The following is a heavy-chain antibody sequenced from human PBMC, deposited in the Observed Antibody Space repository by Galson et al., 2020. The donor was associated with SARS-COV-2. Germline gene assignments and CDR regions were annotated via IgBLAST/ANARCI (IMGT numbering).Heavy chain of an antibody. CDR2: ISYDGSNK. CDR3: ARDDPLTGASGYYGMDV. CDR1: GFTFSSYG. D-gene: IGHD3-10*01. Sequence: GGSLRLSCAASGFTFSSYGMHWVRQAPGKGLEWVAVISYDGSNKYYADSVKGRFTISRDNSKNTLYLQMNSLRAEDTAVYYCARDDPLTGASGYYGMDVWGQGTTVTVSS. J-gene: IGHJ6*02. V-gene: IGHV3-30*03.